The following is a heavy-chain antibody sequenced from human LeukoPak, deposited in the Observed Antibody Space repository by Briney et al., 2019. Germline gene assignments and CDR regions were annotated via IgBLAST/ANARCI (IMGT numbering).Heavy chain of an antibody. J-gene: IGHJ4*02. Sequence: SETLSLTCAVYGGSFSGYYWSWIRQPPGKGLEWIGEINHSGSTSYNPSLKSRVTISVDTSKNQFSLKLSSVTAADTAVYYCARGTRPFDYWGQGTLVTVSS. V-gene: IGHV4-34*01. CDR3: ARGTRPFDY. CDR1: GGSFSGYY. CDR2: INHSGST.